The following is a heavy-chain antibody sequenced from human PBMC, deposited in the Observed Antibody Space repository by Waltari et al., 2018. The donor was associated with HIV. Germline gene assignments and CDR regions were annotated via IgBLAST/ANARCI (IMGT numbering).Heavy chain of an antibody. CDR3: ARAQGMTMTVEVAFDI. J-gene: IGHJ3*02. CDR2: IDPSDSYI. V-gene: IGHV5-10-1*01. CDR1: GYRLHGYW. Sequence: EVQLVQSGAEVKKPGESVRISCKGFGYRLHGYWISWVRQMPGKGLEWMGRIDPSDSYINYSPSFQGHVTISADKSINTAYLQWSSLKASDSAMYYCARAQGMTMTVEVAFDIWGQGTMVTVSP. D-gene: IGHD3-22*01.